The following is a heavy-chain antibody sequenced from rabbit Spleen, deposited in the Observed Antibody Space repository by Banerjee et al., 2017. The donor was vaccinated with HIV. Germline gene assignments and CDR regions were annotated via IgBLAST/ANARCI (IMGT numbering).Heavy chain of an antibody. CDR2: IYAGSSGTT. D-gene: IGHD4-2*01. V-gene: IGHV1S45*01. CDR1: GLDFSSSYW. Sequence: EESGGGLVQPEGSLTLTCTASGLDFSSSYWICWVRQAPGKGLEWIACIYAGSSGTTYYASGAKGRFTISKTSSTTVTLQMTSLTAADTASYCWARESAGREDFNLWGPGTRVTVS. CDR3: ARESAGREDFNL. J-gene: IGHJ4*01.